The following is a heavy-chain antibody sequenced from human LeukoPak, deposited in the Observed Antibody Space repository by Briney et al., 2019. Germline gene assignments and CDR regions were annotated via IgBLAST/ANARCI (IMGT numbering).Heavy chain of an antibody. V-gene: IGHV3-30*02. D-gene: IGHD2-2*01. CDR2: VRYDGSNK. CDR3: AKDLVPAAKYYFDY. CDR1: GFTFSSYG. Sequence: TGGSLRLSCAASGFTFSSYGMHWVRQAPGKGLEWVAFVRYDGSNKYYADSVKGRFTISRDNSKNTLYLQMNSLRAEDTAVYYCAKDLVPAAKYYFDYWGQGTLVTISS. J-gene: IGHJ4*02.